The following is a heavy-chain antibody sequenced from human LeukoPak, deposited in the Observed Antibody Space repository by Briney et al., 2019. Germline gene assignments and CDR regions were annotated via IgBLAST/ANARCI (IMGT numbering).Heavy chain of an antibody. V-gene: IGHV3-21*01. CDR2: ISSSSSYI. D-gene: IGHD5-24*01. Sequence: GGSLRLSCAASGFTFSSYSMNWVRQAPGKGLEWVSSISSSSSYIYYADSVKGRFTISRDNAKNSLYPQMNSLRAEDTAVYYCARARGYRDGYNLGYWGQGTLVTVSS. J-gene: IGHJ4*02. CDR1: GFTFSSYS. CDR3: ARARGYRDGYNLGY.